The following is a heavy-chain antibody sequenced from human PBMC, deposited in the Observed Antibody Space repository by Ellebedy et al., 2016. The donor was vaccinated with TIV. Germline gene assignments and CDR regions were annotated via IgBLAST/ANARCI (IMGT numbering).Heavy chain of an antibody. CDR2: TYYSGNT. J-gene: IGHJ5*01. Sequence: ESLKISCTVSGGSISRSSYYWGWIRQPPGRGLEWIGNTYYSGNTDYNPSLKSRVTISVDTSKNQFSLKLTSVTAADTAVYYCARNPPTYNWVDSWGQGTLVTVSS. CDR3: ARNPPTYNWVDS. V-gene: IGHV4-39*01. CDR1: GGSISRSSYY.